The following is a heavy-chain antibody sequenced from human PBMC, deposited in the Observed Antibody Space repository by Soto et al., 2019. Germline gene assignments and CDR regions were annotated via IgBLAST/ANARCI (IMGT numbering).Heavy chain of an antibody. D-gene: IGHD5-18*01. V-gene: IGHV3-23*01. CDR1: GFTFSSYA. CDR2: LSGSSSNT. Sequence: GGSLRLSCAASGFTFSSYAMTWVRQAPGKGLEWVSTLSGSSSNTFYADSVKGRFTISRDNSKNTLYLQMNSLRAEDTAVYYCAKNQAYCYTLHWGQGTLVTFSS. CDR3: AKNQAYCYTLH. J-gene: IGHJ4*02.